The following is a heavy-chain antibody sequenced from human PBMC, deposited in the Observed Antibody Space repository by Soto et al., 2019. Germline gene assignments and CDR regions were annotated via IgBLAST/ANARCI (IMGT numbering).Heavy chain of an antibody. Sequence: EASVKVSCKVSGFTLTALSMHWVRQAPGKGLEWMGGFDPEDEEIIYAQRFQGRVIMTEDTSTDTAYMELSSLRSEDTAVYYCVTLVGAEYFDYWGQGTLVTVSS. J-gene: IGHJ4*02. CDR1: GFTLTALS. CDR3: VTLVGAEYFDY. D-gene: IGHD1-26*01. CDR2: FDPEDEEI. V-gene: IGHV1-24*01.